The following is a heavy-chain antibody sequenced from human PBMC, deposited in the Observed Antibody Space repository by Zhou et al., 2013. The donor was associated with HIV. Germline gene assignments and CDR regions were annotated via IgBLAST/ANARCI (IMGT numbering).Heavy chain of an antibody. CDR2: IIPIFGTA. V-gene: IGHV1-69*05. D-gene: IGHD3-16*02. J-gene: IGHJ4*02. Sequence: QVQLVQSGAEVKKPGSSVKVSCKASGGTFSSYAISWVRQAPGQGLEWMGGIIPIFGTANYAQKFQGRVTITTDESTSTAYMELTSLTSDDTAVYYCARDAPYDNIWGSYRSGIGYWGQGTLVTVSS. CDR3: ARDAPYDNIWGSYRSGIGY. CDR1: GGTFSSYA.